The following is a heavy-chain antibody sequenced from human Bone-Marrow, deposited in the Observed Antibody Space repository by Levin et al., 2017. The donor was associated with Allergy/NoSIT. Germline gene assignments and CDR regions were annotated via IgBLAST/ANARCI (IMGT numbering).Heavy chain of an antibody. J-gene: IGHJ4*02. CDR1: GYTFTGYY. CDR3: ARDLFAVGQQLAY. CDR2: INPNSGGT. V-gene: IGHV1-2*02. Sequence: GESLKISCKASGYTFTGYYMHWVRQAPGQGLEWMGWINPNSGGTNYAQKFQGRVTMTRDTSISTAYMELSRLRSDDTAVYYCARDLFAVGQQLAYWGQGTLVTVSS. D-gene: IGHD6-13*01.